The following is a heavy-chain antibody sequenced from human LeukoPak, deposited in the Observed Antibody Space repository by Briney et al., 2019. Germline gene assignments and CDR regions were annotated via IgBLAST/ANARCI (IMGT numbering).Heavy chain of an antibody. CDR1: VGSISTTSYY. CDR2: VYYSGTT. D-gene: IGHD3-10*01. Sequence: SETLSLTCTVSVGSISTTSYYWGWIRQPPGKGLEYIVSVYYSGTTYYNPSLKSRVTVSIDTYKNQFSLKLTSVTAADTALYYCARLNYYGSGRGYFDYWGQGALVTVSS. J-gene: IGHJ4*02. V-gene: IGHV4-39*01. CDR3: ARLNYYGSGRGYFDY.